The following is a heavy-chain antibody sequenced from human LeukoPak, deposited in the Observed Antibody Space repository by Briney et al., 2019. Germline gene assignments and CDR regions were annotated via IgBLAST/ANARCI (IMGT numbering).Heavy chain of an antibody. CDR3: ARFAVVTMVRGVPIRGAFEDY. J-gene: IGHJ4*02. Sequence: SETLSLTCTVSGGSISSYYWSWIRQPAGKGLEWIGRIYTSGSTNYNPSLKSRVTISVDTSKNQFSLKLSSVTAADTAVYYCARFAVVTMVRGVPIRGAFEDYWGQGTLVTVSS. V-gene: IGHV4-4*07. D-gene: IGHD3-10*01. CDR1: GGSISSYY. CDR2: IYTSGST.